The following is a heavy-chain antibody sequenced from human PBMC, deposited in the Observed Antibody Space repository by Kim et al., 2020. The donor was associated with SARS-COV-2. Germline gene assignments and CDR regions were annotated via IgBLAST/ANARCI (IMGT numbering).Heavy chain of an antibody. Sequence: GGSLRLSCSASRFTFSNYAMHWVRQAPGKGLEYISGINSDETNTYYADSVKGRFTISRDNSMNTLFLQMSSLSDDDTAVYYCVKGASYYGTGSYYNEPLDCWGQEPLSPSPQ. CDR3: VKGASYYGTGSYYNEPLDC. CDR1: RFTFSNYA. D-gene: IGHD3-10*01. J-gene: IGHJ4*01. V-gene: IGHV3-64D*06. CDR2: INSDETNT.